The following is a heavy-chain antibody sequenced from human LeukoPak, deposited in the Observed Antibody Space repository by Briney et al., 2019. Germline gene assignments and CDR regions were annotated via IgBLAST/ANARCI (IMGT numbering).Heavy chain of an antibody. CDR1: GGSISSGSYY. CDR2: IYYSGST. V-gene: IGHV4-61*01. J-gene: IGHJ4*02. CDR3: ARARGTSYYSTPFDY. Sequence: PSETLSLTCTVSGGSISSGSYYGNWIRQPPGRGLEWIGYIYYSGSTKYNPSLKSRVTISVDTSKNQFSLKLSSVTAADTAVYYCARARGTSYYSTPFDYWGQGTLVTVSS. D-gene: IGHD3-22*01.